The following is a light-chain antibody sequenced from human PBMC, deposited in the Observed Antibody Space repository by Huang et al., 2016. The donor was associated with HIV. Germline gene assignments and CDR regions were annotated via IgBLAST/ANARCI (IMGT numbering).Light chain of an antibody. J-gene: IGKJ2*01. CDR2: DAS. CDR3: QQRNKWPPYT. Sequence: EIVLTQSPATLSLSPGERATLSCRASQSISSYLAWYQQKPGQAPRLLISDASNRATGIPGRFSGSGSGTDFTLTISSLEPEDFAVYYCQQRNKWPPYTFGQGTKLEIK. V-gene: IGKV3-11*01. CDR1: QSISSY.